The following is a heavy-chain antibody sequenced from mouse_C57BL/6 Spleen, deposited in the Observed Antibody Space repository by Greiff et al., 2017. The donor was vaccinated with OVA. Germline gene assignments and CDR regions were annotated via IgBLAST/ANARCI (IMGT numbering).Heavy chain of an antibody. V-gene: IGHV1-81*01. CDR3: HLYYGNSYAMDY. Sequence: QVQLQQSGAELARPGASVKLSCKASSYTFTSYGISWVKQRTGQGLEWIGEIYPRSGNTYYNEKFKGKATLTADKSSSTAYMELRSLTSEDSAVYFCHLYYGNSYAMDYWGQGTSVTVSS. D-gene: IGHD2-1*01. J-gene: IGHJ4*01. CDR1: SYTFTSYG. CDR2: IYPRSGNT.